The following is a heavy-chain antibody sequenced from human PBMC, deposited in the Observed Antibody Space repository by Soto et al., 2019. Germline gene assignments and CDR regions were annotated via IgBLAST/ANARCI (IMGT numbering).Heavy chain of an antibody. Sequence: PSETLSLTCTVSGGSISSGGYYWSWIRQHPXKGLEWIGYIYYSGSTYYNPSLKSRVTISVDTSKNQFSLKLSSVTAADTAVYYCARGGTYYDILTGPGSFDYWGQGTRVTVSS. V-gene: IGHV4-31*03. CDR2: IYYSGST. D-gene: IGHD3-9*01. CDR3: ARGGTYYDILTGPGSFDY. CDR1: GGSISSGGYY. J-gene: IGHJ4*02.